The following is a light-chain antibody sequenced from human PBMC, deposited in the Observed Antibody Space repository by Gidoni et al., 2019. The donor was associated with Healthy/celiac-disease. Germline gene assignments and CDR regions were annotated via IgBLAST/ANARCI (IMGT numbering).Light chain of an antibody. V-gene: IGKV3-20*01. J-gene: IGKJ5*01. CDR2: GAA. Sequence: EIVVTQAPGTLSLSPGDRATLPCRASQSVSSSYLAWYQQKPGQAPRLLIYGAASRAPGIPDRFSGSGSGTDFTLTISRLEPEDFAVYYCQQYGSSPITFGQXTRLEIK. CDR1: QSVSSSY. CDR3: QQYGSSPIT.